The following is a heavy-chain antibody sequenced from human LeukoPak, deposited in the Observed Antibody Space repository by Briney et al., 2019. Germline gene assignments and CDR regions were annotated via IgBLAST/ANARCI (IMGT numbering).Heavy chain of an antibody. CDR1: GFTFSSYA. V-gene: IGHV3-23*01. D-gene: IGHD5-12*01. J-gene: IGHJ4*02. Sequence: QTGGSLRLSCAASGFTFSSYAMSGVRQAPGKGLEWVSAISGSGGSTYYADSVKGRFTISRDNSKTTLYLQMNSLRAEDTAVYYCAKDGGGYEPFDYWGQGTLVTVSS. CDR3: AKDGGGYEPFDY. CDR2: ISGSGGST.